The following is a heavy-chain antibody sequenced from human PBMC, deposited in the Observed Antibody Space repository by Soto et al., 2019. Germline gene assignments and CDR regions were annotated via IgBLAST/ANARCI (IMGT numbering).Heavy chain of an antibody. J-gene: IGHJ4*02. CDR3: ARAKRYTNDY. D-gene: IGHD2-2*02. Sequence: QVQLVQSGAEVKKPGASVKVSCKASGCTFSNYDINWVRQATGQGLEWMGWMSPNSGRTGYAQKFQGRVTMTRNTSSSTAYMELSSLRSEDTAVYYCARAKRYTNDYWGQGTLVTVSS. V-gene: IGHV1-8*01. CDR2: MSPNSGRT. CDR1: GCTFSNYD.